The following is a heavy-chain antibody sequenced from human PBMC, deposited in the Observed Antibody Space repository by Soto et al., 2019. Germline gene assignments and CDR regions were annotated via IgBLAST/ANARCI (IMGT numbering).Heavy chain of an antibody. V-gene: IGHV3-23*01. Sequence: EVQLLESGGGLVHPGGSLRLSCAASGFTFSSYAMSWVRQSPGKGLQWVSAISGSFGTTYYADPVKGRFTISRDNLKNTLDLQMNSLRAEDTAIYYCAKNKEVGASGWGANFDSWGQGALVIVSS. CDR2: ISGSFGTT. J-gene: IGHJ4*02. CDR1: GFTFSSYA. D-gene: IGHD1-26*01. CDR3: AKNKEVGASGWGANFDS.